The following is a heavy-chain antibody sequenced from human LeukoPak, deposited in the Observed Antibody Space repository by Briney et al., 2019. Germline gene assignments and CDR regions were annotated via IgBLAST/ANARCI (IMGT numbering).Heavy chain of an antibody. D-gene: IGHD2-15*01. Sequence: SETLSLPCTVSGGAISSGGYYWSWIRQHPGKGLEWIGYIYYSGSTYYNPSLKSRVTISVDTSKNQFSLKLSSVTAADTAVYYCARVRGGSSSKYFDYWGQGTLVTVSS. J-gene: IGHJ4*02. CDR3: ARVRGGSSSKYFDY. V-gene: IGHV4-31*03. CDR2: IYYSGST. CDR1: GGAISSGGYY.